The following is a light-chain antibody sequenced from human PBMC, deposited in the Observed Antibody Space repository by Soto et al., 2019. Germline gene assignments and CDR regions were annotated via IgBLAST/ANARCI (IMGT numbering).Light chain of an antibody. CDR1: QIINNR. Sequence: IQMTQSPSTRSASTVDRVTITFRASQIINNRLAWYQQMPGKAPNLLIYDASSLESGVPSRFRGSGSETEFTLTISGLQPDDFATYYCQQFIDGWTFGQGTKVDIK. CDR3: QQFIDGWT. CDR2: DAS. J-gene: IGKJ1*01. V-gene: IGKV1-5*01.